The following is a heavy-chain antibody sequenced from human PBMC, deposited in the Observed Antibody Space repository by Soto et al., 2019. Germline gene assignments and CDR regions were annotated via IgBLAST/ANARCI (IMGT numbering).Heavy chain of an antibody. CDR2: VYYTGTT. V-gene: IGHV4-59*08. J-gene: IGHJ4*02. Sequence: TLSLTCTVSGDSLSPHYWTWVRRPPGKGLEWVGYVYYTGTTMYNPSLKSRLTISVDRSKNQASLNLTSVTAADTAVYFCARLGGYYQALDHWSQGTLVTVSS. CDR1: GDSLSPHY. D-gene: IGHD3-3*01. CDR3: ARLGGYYQALDH.